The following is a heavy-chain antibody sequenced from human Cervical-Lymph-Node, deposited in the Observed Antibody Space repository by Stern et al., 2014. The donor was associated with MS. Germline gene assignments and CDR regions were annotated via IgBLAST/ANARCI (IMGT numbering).Heavy chain of an antibody. J-gene: IGHJ4*02. CDR3: ATDLGVK. Sequence: QVQLVQSGAEVKKPGASVTVSCNVSGHPLSELAIHWLRQLPTSGLEWLGQFDPEDGETVYAQRLQGRLTMTEDTTTGTAYMTLTALTSDDTAVYYCATDLGVKWGPGTLVAVSS. CDR2: FDPEDGET. V-gene: IGHV1-24*01. CDR1: GHPLSELA. D-gene: IGHD3-10*01.